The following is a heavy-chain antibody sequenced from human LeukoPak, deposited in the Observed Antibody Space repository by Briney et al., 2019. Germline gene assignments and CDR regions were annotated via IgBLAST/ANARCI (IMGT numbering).Heavy chain of an antibody. V-gene: IGHV4-34*01. Sequence: PSETLSLTCAVYGGSFTDYFWTWIRQSPGKGLEWIGEINDYSGTTNYNPSLNSRVSISLEKSKNQFSLELRSVTAADTAVYYCARGRIAKIVVVHSFHYGMDVWGQGTTVTVSS. CDR2: INDYSGTT. D-gene: IGHD3-22*01. CDR3: ARGRIAKIVVVHSFHYGMDV. J-gene: IGHJ6*02. CDR1: GGSFTDYF.